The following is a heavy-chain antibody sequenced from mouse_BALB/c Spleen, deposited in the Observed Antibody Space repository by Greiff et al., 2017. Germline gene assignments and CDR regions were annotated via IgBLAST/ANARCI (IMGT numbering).Heavy chain of an antibody. CDR2: IWAGGST. V-gene: IGHV2-9*02. J-gene: IGHJ3*01. CDR3: AREGTGPCAY. CDR1: GFSLTSYG. D-gene: IGHD4-1*01. Sequence: QVHVKQSGPGLVAPSQSLSITCTVSGFSLTSYGVHWVRQPPGKGLEWLGVIWAGGSTNYNSALMSRLSISKDNSKSQVFLKMNSLQTDDTAMYYCAREGTGPCAYWGQGTLVTVSA.